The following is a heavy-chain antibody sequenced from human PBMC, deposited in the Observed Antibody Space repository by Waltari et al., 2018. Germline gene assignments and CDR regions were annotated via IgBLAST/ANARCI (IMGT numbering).Heavy chain of an antibody. D-gene: IGHD4-17*01. V-gene: IGHV1-58*01. CDR2: IVVGSGNT. J-gene: IGHJ6*02. CDR3: GYGDYYYYYVMDV. Sequence: QMQLVQSGPAVKKPGTSVKVSCKASGFTFTRTAVQWVRQARGQRLEWIGWIVVGSGNTNYAQKFRERVTITRDMSTSTAYMELSSLRSEDTAVYYCGYGDYYYYYVMDVWGQGTSVTVSS. CDR1: GFTFTRTA.